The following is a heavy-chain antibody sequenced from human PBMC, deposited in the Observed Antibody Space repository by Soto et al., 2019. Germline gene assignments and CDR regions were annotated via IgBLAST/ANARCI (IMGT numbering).Heavy chain of an antibody. V-gene: IGHV1-69*13. CDR1: GGTFSSYA. J-gene: IGHJ3*02. Sequence: ASVKVSCKASGGTFSSYAISWVRQAPGQGLEWMGGIIPIFGTANYAQKFQGRVTITADESTGTAYMELSSLRSEDTAVYYCARFGLALSAFDIWGQGTMVTVSS. D-gene: IGHD3-16*01. CDR3: ARFGLALSAFDI. CDR2: IIPIFGTA.